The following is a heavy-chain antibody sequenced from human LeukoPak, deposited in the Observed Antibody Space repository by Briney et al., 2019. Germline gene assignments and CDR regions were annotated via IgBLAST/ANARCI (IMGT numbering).Heavy chain of an antibody. CDR3: AIPSFDSGDYFVD. V-gene: IGHV4-59*08. J-gene: IGHJ4*02. CDR2: IYHRGST. Sequence: SETLSLTCTVSGGSISSYYWSWIRQPPGKGLEWIGYIYHRGSTNYNPSLKSRVTISVDTSTNQFSLKMRSVTAADTAVYYCAIPSFDSGDYFVDWGQGTLVTVSS. CDR1: GGSISSYY. D-gene: IGHD3-22*01.